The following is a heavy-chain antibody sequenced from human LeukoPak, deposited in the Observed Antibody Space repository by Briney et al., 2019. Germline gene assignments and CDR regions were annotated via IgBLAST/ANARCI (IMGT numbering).Heavy chain of an antibody. CDR2: IKQDGSEK. CDR1: GFTFSSYW. J-gene: IGHJ5*02. CDR3: ARDKVGGVVAASPFDP. D-gene: IGHD2-15*01. Sequence: GGSLRLSCAASGFTFSSYWMSWVRQAPGKGREWVAKIKQDGSEKYYVDVVKGRFTISRENAKNSLYLQMNSRRAEDTAVYYCARDKVGGVVAASPFDPWGQGTLVTVSS. V-gene: IGHV3-7*01.